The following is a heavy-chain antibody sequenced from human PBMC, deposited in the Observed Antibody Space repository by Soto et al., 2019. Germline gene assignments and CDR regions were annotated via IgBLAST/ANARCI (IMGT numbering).Heavy chain of an antibody. CDR2: ISSSSSTI. CDR1: GFTFSSYS. CDR3: ARDPNEVIAAAGTHYYYGMDV. Sequence: GGSLRLSCAASGFTFSSYSMNWVRQAPGKGLEWVSYISSSSSTIYYADSVKGRFTISRDNAKNSLYLQMKSLRDEDTAVYYCARDPNEVIAAAGTHYYYGMDVWGQGTTVTVSS. J-gene: IGHJ6*02. D-gene: IGHD6-13*01. V-gene: IGHV3-48*02.